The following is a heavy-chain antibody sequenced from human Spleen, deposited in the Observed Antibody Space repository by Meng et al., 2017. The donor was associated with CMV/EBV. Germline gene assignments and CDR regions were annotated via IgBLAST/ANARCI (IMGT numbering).Heavy chain of an antibody. Sequence: FPSYAMDLVRQDPGQGLEWMGWLNTNTGNPTYAQGFTGRFVFSLDTSVSTAYLQICSLKAEDTAVYYCARDTGYYYDSSGYYYHLDYWGQGTLVTVSS. CDR1: FPSYA. CDR3: ARDTGYYYDSSGYYYHLDY. CDR2: LNTNTGNP. D-gene: IGHD3-22*01. V-gene: IGHV7-4-1*01. J-gene: IGHJ4*02.